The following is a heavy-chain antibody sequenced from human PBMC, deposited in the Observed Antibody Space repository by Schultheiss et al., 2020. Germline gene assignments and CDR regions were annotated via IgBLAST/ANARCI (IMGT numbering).Heavy chain of an antibody. CDR3: ARGGGDLGAFDI. D-gene: IGHD3-10*01. Sequence: SETLSLTCTVSGGSVNSGSYYWSWIRQHPGKGLEWIGYIYHSGSTYYNPSLKSRVTISVDRSKTQFSLKLSSVTAADTAVYYCARGGGDLGAFDIWGQGTMVTVSS. CDR1: GGSVNSGSYY. J-gene: IGHJ3*02. V-gene: IGHV4-30-2*01. CDR2: IYHSGST.